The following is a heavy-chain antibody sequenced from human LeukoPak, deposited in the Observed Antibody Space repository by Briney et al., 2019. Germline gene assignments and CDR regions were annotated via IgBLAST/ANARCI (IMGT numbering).Heavy chain of an antibody. Sequence: GASVKVSCKASGYTFTSYGISWVRQAPGQGLEWMGWISAYNGNTNYAQKLQGRVTMTTDTSTSTAYMELSRLRSDDTAVYYCAREYYYDSSGYTHWYFDLWGRGTLVTVSS. CDR3: AREYYYDSSGYTHWYFDL. D-gene: IGHD3-22*01. CDR2: ISAYNGNT. J-gene: IGHJ2*01. V-gene: IGHV1-18*01. CDR1: GYTFTSYG.